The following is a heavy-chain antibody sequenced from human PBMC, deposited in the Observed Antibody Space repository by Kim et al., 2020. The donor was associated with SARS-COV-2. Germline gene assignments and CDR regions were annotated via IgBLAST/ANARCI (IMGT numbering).Heavy chain of an antibody. J-gene: IGHJ4*02. CDR1: NGSLTGYY. Sequence: SETLSLTCDVSNGSLTGYYWNWIRQPPGRGLEWVGHIYHSGSPNYNPSLKSRITLSVDMSNNQFSLTFNSVNAADTAVYSCARGRWSPSRGNHYFDYWCPGTPVTVSS. V-gene: IGHV4-59*13. CDR2: IYHSGSP. D-gene: IGHD3-10*01. CDR3: ARGRWSPSRGNHYFDY.